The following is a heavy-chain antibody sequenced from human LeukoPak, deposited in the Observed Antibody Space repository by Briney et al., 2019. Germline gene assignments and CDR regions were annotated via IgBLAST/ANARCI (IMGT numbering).Heavy chain of an antibody. V-gene: IGHV3-30-3*01. J-gene: IGHJ4*02. CDR1: GFSFNSYT. Sequence: GGSLRLSCAASGFSFNSYTMHWVRRSPDKGLEWVAVISYDGGLQFYGDSVKGRFIISRDNSRNTLYLQMNSLGPEDTAVYYCARDPTVSVPDYFDYWGQGILVTVSS. CDR2: ISYDGGLQ. CDR3: ARDPTVSVPDYFDY. D-gene: IGHD4-11*01.